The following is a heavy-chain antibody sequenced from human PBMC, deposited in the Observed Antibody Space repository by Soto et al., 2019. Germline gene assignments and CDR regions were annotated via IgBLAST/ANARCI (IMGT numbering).Heavy chain of an antibody. V-gene: IGHV3-23*01. CDR3: AKGMLVTAIRGNAFDI. CDR2: ISGSGGST. Sequence: GSLRLSCAASGFTFSSYAMSWVRQAPGKGLEWVSAISGSGGSTYYADSVKGRFTISRDNSKNTLYLQMNSLGAEDTAVYYCAKGMLVTAIRGNAFDIWGQGTMVSVS. CDR1: GFTFSSYA. J-gene: IGHJ3*02. D-gene: IGHD2-21*02.